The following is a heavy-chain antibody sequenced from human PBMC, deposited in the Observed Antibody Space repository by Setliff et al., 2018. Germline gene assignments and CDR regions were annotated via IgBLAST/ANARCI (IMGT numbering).Heavy chain of an antibody. CDR2: IYWDDDK. V-gene: IGHV2-5*02. Sequence: GSGPTLVNPTQTLTLTCTFSGFSLSTSGVGVGWIRQPPGKALEWLAPIYWDDDKRYSPSLKSRLTITKDTSKNQVVLTMTNMDPVDTATYYCAHRRGDYYDSSGYYYDYWGQGTLVTVSS. CDR1: GFSLSTSGVG. D-gene: IGHD3-22*01. CDR3: AHRRGDYYDSSGYYYDY. J-gene: IGHJ4*02.